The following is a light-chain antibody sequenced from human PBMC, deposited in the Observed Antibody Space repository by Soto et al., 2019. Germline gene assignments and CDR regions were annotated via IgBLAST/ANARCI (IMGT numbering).Light chain of an antibody. CDR1: SSNIGSNY. Sequence: QAVVTQPPSASGTPGQRVTISCSGSSSNIGSNYVYWYQQLPGTAPKLLINRNNQRPSGVPDRFSGSKSGTSASLAISGLRSEDEADYYCAAWDDSLSGRVFGGGTKLTVL. CDR3: AAWDDSLSGRV. V-gene: IGLV1-47*01. J-gene: IGLJ2*01. CDR2: RNN.